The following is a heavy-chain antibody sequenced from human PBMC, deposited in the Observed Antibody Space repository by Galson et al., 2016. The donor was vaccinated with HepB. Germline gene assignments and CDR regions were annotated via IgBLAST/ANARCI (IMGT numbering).Heavy chain of an antibody. J-gene: IGHJ4*01. V-gene: IGHV3-43*01. CDR3: AKDRPAYSGSYWGYFDY. CDR2: VSWDATTI. D-gene: IGHD1-26*01. CDR1: GFTFDDYT. Sequence: SLRLSCAASGFTFDDYTMHWVRQAPGKGLEWVSLVSWDATTIYYADSVKGRFTISRDNSKNTLYLQMNSLRPEDTAVYYCAKDRPAYSGSYWGYFDYWGQGTLVTVSS.